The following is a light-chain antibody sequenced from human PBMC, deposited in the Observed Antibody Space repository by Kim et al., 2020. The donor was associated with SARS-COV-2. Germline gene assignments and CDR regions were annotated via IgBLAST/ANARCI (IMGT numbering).Light chain of an antibody. V-gene: IGLV3-21*04. CDR2: YDS. Sequence: APGKTARMTCGGNNIGSKSVHWYQQKPGQAPVLVIYYDSDRPSGIPERFSGSNSGNTATLTISRVEAGDEADYFCQVWDSSSDHVVFGGGTKLTVL. CDR1: NIGSKS. CDR3: QVWDSSSDHVV. J-gene: IGLJ2*01.